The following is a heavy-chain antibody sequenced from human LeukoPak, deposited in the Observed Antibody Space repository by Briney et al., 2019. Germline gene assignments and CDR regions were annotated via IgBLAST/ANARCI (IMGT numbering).Heavy chain of an antibody. CDR3: ARDVKTYYYDSSRYYLDY. D-gene: IGHD3-22*01. CDR1: GYTFTSHG. J-gene: IGHJ4*02. CDR2: ISTYNDNT. V-gene: IGHV1-18*01. Sequence: ASVKVSCKASGYTFTSHGISWVRQAPGQGLEWMGWISTYNDNTHYAPKIQGRVTMTTYTSTRTAYMELRSLRSDDTAVYYCARDVKTYYYDSSRYYLDYWGKGTLVTVAS.